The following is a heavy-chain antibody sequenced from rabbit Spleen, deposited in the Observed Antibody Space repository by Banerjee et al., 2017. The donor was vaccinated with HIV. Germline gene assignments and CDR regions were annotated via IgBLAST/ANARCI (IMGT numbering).Heavy chain of an antibody. CDR1: GFSFSSSYW. D-gene: IGHD1-1*01. CDR2: IYSISSGST. J-gene: IGHJ4*01. Sequence: QSLEESGGDLVKPGASLTLTCTASGFSFSSSYWICWVRQAPGKGLEWIACIYSISSGSTWYASWAKGRFIMSRTSSTTVTLQMTSLTVADTATYFCARDLVAVIGWNFNLWGQGTLVTVS. CDR3: ARDLVAVIGWNFNL. V-gene: IGHV1S40*01.